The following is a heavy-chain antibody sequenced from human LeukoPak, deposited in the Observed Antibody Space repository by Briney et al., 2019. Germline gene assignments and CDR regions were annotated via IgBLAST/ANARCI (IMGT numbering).Heavy chain of an antibody. V-gene: IGHV3-21*01. Sequence: GGSLRLSCAASGFTFSSYSMNWVRQAPGKGLEWVSSISSSSSYIYYADSVKGRFTISRDNAKNSLYLQMNSLRAEDTAVYYCARDLLGCSGGSCYSAPDAFDIWDQGTMVTVSS. D-gene: IGHD2-15*01. J-gene: IGHJ3*02. CDR3: ARDLLGCSGGSCYSAPDAFDI. CDR2: ISSSSSYI. CDR1: GFTFSSYS.